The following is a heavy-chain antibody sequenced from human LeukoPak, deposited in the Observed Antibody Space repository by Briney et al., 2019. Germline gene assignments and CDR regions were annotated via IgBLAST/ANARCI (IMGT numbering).Heavy chain of an antibody. J-gene: IGHJ4*02. Sequence: PSETLSLACTVSGASISSYYWSWIRQPPGKGLEWIGYIYSSGNTNYNPSLKSRVTISLDTSKNHFSLRLSSVTAADTAVYHCARQYCGSSGCLAHFDCRGGGTLVTVSS. D-gene: IGHD2-2*01. CDR3: ARQYCGSSGCLAHFDC. CDR1: GASISSYY. CDR2: IYSSGNT. V-gene: IGHV4-59*08.